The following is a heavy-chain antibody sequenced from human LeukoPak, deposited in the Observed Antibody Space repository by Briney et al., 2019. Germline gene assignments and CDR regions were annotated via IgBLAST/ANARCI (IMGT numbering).Heavy chain of an antibody. Sequence: GRSLRLSCSASGFPFSSHAMHWVRQAPGKGLEYVSAISDSGGSTYYADSVKGRFTISRDNSKNTLYLQMSSLRAEDTAVYFCVRGYSFGPYGMDVWGQGTTVTVSS. J-gene: IGHJ6*02. CDR1: GFPFSSHA. D-gene: IGHD2-15*01. V-gene: IGHV3-64D*09. CDR2: ISDSGGST. CDR3: VRGYSFGPYGMDV.